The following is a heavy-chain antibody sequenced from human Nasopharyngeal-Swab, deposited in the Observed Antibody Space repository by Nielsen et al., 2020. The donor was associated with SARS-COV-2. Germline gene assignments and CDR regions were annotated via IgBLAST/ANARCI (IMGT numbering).Heavy chain of an antibody. CDR2: ISSSSSYI. CDR3: ARDLRGYYGSGSY. V-gene: IGHV3-21*01. Sequence: GESLKISCAASGFTFSCYSMNWVRQAPGKGLEWVSSISSSSSYIYYADSVKGRFTISRDNAKNSLYLQMNSLRAEDTAVYYCARDLRGYYGSGSYWGQGTLVTVSS. J-gene: IGHJ4*02. D-gene: IGHD3-10*01. CDR1: GFTFSCYS.